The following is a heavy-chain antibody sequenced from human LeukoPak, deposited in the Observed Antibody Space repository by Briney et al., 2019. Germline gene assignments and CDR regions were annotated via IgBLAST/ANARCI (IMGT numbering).Heavy chain of an antibody. Sequence: SSETLSLTCSVSGGSISSYYWSWIRQPPGKGLEWIGYMHYSGSTKYNPSLKSRVTISVDTSKNQFSLKLSPVTAADTAVYYCARERTIAVAGTSVFDPWGQGTLVTVSS. CDR2: MHYSGST. V-gene: IGHV4-59*01. CDR1: GGSISSYY. CDR3: ARERTIAVAGTSVFDP. D-gene: IGHD6-19*01. J-gene: IGHJ5*02.